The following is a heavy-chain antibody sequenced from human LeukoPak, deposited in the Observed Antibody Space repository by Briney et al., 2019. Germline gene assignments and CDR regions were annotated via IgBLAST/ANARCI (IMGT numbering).Heavy chain of an antibody. CDR1: GFTFDDYG. Sequence: GGSLRLSCAASGFTFDDYGMSWVRQAPGKGLEWVSGINWNGGSTGYADSVKGRFTISRDNAKNSLYLQMNSLRAEDTALYYCARDPLGYCSSTSCFDYFEYWGQGTLVTVSS. D-gene: IGHD2-2*01. CDR3: ARDPLGYCSSTSCFDYFEY. V-gene: IGHV3-20*04. CDR2: INWNGGST. J-gene: IGHJ4*02.